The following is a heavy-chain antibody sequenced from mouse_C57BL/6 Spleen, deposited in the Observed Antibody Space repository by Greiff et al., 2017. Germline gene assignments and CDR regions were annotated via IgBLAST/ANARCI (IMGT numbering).Heavy chain of an antibody. Sequence: VQLKESVAELVRPGASVKLSCTASGFNIKNTYMHWVKQRPEQGLEWIGRIAPANGNTKYAPKFQGKATITADTSSNTAYLQLSSLTSEDTAIYYCARSEDGYYEGVDYWGQGTSVTVSS. J-gene: IGHJ4*01. CDR1: GFNIKNTY. D-gene: IGHD2-3*01. V-gene: IGHV14-3*01. CDR2: IAPANGNT. CDR3: ARSEDGYYEGVDY.